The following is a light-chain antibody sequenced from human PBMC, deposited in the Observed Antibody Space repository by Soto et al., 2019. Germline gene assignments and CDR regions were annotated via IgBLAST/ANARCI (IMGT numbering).Light chain of an antibody. V-gene: IGKV1-9*01. CDR1: QGISSY. CDR3: QQFNTYLSIT. J-gene: IGKJ5*01. CDR2: AAS. Sequence: DIQMTPSPSTLSASVGDRVTITCRASQGISSYLAWYQQKPGKAPKLLIYAASTLQSGVPSRFSGSGSGTEFTLTISSLQPEDFATYYCQQFNTYLSITFGQGTRLEI.